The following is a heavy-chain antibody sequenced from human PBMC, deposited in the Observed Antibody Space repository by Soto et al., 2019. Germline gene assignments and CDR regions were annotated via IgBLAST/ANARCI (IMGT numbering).Heavy chain of an antibody. J-gene: IGHJ6*02. CDR3: ASLWFGELIGMDV. Sequence: SETLSLTCTVSGGSISSGDYYWSWIRQPPGKGLEWIGYIYYSGSTYYNPSLKSRVTISVDTSKNQFSLKLSSVTAADTAVYYCASLWFGELIGMDVWGQGTTVTVSS. CDR2: IYYSGST. D-gene: IGHD3-10*01. CDR1: GGSISSGDYY. V-gene: IGHV4-30-4*01.